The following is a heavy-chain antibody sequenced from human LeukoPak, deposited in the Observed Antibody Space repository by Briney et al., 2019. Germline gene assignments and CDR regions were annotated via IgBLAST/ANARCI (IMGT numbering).Heavy chain of an antibody. Sequence: ASVKVSCKSSGYTFTSHGISWVRQAPGQGLDWMGWIRAYNGNTNYAQKLQGRVTMTTDTSTSTAYMELRSLRSDDTAVYYCARYSSGWYHFDSWGQGTLVTVSS. CDR1: GYTFTSHG. CDR3: ARYSSGWYHFDS. D-gene: IGHD6-19*01. CDR2: IRAYNGNT. V-gene: IGHV1-18*01. J-gene: IGHJ4*02.